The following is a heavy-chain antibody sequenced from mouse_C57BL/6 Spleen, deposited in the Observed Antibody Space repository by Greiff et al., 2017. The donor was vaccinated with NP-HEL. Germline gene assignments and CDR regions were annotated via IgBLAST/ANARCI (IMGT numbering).Heavy chain of an antibody. Sequence: EVQLQQSGPVLVKPGASVKMSCKASGYTFTDYYMNWVKQSHGKSLEWIGVINPYNGGTSYNQKFKGKATLTVYKSSSTAYMELNSLTSEDSAVYYCARRGSSPYYAMDYWGQGTSVTVSS. CDR3: ARRGSSPYYAMDY. D-gene: IGHD1-1*01. CDR1: GYTFTDYY. CDR2: INPYNGGT. J-gene: IGHJ4*01. V-gene: IGHV1-19*01.